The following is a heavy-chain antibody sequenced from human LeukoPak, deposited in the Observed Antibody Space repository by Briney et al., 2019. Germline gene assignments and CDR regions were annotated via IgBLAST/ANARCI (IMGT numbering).Heavy chain of an antibody. CDR2: ISHSGST. J-gene: IGHJ6*02. CDR3: ARGQGGKSGYYYYYYYGMDV. Sequence: PSETLSLTCAVYGGSFSGYYWSWIRQPPGKGLEWIGEISHSGSTNYNPSLKSRVTISVDTSKNQFSLKLSSVTAADTAVYYCARGQGGKSGYYYYYYYGMDVWGQGTTVTVSS. V-gene: IGHV4-34*01. CDR1: GGSFSGYY. D-gene: IGHD3-3*01.